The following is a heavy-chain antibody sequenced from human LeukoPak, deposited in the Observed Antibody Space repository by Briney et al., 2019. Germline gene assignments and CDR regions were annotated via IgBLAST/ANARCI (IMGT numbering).Heavy chain of an antibody. CDR3: AKDPYRVVVATGNYLDP. V-gene: IGHV3-30*18. D-gene: IGHD2-15*01. J-gene: IGHJ5*02. Sequence: GGSLRLSCEASGFTFSSYGMHWVRQAPGKGLEWVAVISHDGSNIYYGDSVKGRFSISRDNSKNTLYLQMNSLRVEDTAVYYCAKDPYRVVVATGNYLDPWGQGTLVTVSS. CDR2: ISHDGSNI. CDR1: GFTFSSYG.